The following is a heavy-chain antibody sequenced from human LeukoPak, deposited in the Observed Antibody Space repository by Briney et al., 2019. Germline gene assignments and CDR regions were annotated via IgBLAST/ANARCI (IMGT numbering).Heavy chain of an antibody. CDR3: ARDSGWFRFDY. V-gene: IGHV3-7*03. D-gene: IGHD6-13*01. Sequence: QPGGSLRLSCAASGFTFSSYWMTWVRQAPGKGLEWVANIKEDGGEKYYVDSVKGRFTISRDNAKNSLYLQMNSQRAEDTAVYYCARDSGWFRFDYWGQGTLATVSS. CDR2: IKEDGGEK. J-gene: IGHJ4*02. CDR1: GFTFSSYW.